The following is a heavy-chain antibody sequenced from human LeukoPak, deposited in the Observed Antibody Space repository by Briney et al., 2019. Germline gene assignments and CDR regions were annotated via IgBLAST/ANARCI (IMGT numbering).Heavy chain of an antibody. D-gene: IGHD5-12*01. CDR1: GFTVSSNY. CDR3: ARVYSIVANWSDP. CDR2: IYSGGST. J-gene: IGHJ5*02. V-gene: IGHV3-53*01. Sequence: GGSLRLSCAASGFTVSSNYMSWVRQAPGKGLEWVSVIYSGGSTYYADSVKGRFTISRDNSKNTLYLQMNSLRAEDTAVYYCARVYSIVANWSDPWGQGTLVTVSS.